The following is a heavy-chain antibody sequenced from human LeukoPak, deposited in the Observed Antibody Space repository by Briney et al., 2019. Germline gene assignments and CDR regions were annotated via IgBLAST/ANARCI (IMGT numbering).Heavy chain of an antibody. V-gene: IGHV5-51*03. J-gene: IGHJ3*02. D-gene: IGHD3-22*01. Sequence: KPGESLKISCKSSGYSFTSCSIGWVRQMPGKGLEWMGIIYPGDSDTRYSPSFQGQVTISADKSISTAYLQWSSLKASDTAMYYCARLTVRGYYDSSGYPSDAFDIWGQGTMVTVSS. CDR3: ARLTVRGYYDSSGYPSDAFDI. CDR2: IYPGDSDT. CDR1: GYSFTSCS.